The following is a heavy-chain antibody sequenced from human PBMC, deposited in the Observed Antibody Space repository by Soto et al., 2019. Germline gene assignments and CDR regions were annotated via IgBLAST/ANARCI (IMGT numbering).Heavy chain of an antibody. CDR2: ISDDGSTI. Sequence: EVQLVESGGGLVQPGGSVRLSCAASGFVFSMYWMHWVRQAPDKGLEWVSRISDDGSTIHYADSVKGRFSISRDNAQNILFLETTALRDDDTAVYYCVRGPRPSSVGTGAFWGQGSPVTVSS. D-gene: IGHD3-10*01. V-gene: IGHV3-74*01. CDR1: GFVFSMYW. CDR3: VRGPRPSSVGTGAF. J-gene: IGHJ4*02.